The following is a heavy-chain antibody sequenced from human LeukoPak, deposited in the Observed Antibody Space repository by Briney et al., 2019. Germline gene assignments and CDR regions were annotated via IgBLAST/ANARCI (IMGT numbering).Heavy chain of an antibody. CDR3: ARKRWLQLDY. V-gene: IGHV4-34*01. CDR2: INHSGST. D-gene: IGHD5-24*01. J-gene: IGHJ4*02. CDR1: GGSFSGYY. Sequence: SETLSLTCAVYGGSFSGYYWSWVRQPPGKGLEWIGEINHSGSTNYNPSLKSRVTISADTSKNQFSLKLSSVTAADTAVYYCARKRWLQLDYWGQGTLVTVSS.